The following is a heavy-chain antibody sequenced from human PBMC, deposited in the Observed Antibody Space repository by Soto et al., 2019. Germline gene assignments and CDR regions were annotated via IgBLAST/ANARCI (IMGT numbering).Heavy chain of an antibody. J-gene: IGHJ3*02. CDR2: ISGSGGST. CDR1: VFTFISYA. Sequence: GWSLRLSCASSVFTFISYAMRWVRQAPGKGLEWVSAISGSGGSTYYADSVKGRFTISRDNSKNTLYLQMNSLRAEDTAVYYCAKDLFTMIVVVLPTVGDAFDIWGQGTMVTVSS. D-gene: IGHD3-22*01. V-gene: IGHV3-23*01. CDR3: AKDLFTMIVVVLPTVGDAFDI.